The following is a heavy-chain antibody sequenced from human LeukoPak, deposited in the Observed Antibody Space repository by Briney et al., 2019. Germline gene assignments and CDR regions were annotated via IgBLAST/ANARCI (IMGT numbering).Heavy chain of an antibody. V-gene: IGHV1-18*01. CDR1: GYTFTSYG. D-gene: IGHD5-12*01. Sequence: ASVKVSCKASGYTFTSYGINWARQAPGQGLEWMGWISVYNSNTNYAQKLQGRVTMTTDTSTSTAYMELRSLRSDDTAVYYCARGLAVATAYYFDYWGQGTLVTVSS. CDR2: ISVYNSNT. J-gene: IGHJ4*02. CDR3: ARGLAVATAYYFDY.